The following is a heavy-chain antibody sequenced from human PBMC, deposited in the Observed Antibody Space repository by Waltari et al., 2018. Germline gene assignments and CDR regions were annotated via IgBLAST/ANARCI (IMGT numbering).Heavy chain of an antibody. CDR1: GYSISTGYY. CDR2: IHHSGST. Sequence: QVQLQESGPGLVKPSETLSLTCVVSGYSISTGYYWGWIRQPPGKGLEWIGSIHHSGSTYDSPSLKSRVTISVDTPKNLFSLRLNSVTAADTAVYYCARQGRVISGPESFFDYWGQGTPVTVSS. V-gene: IGHV4-38-2*01. CDR3: ARQGRVISGPESFFDY. J-gene: IGHJ4*02. D-gene: IGHD2-21*01.